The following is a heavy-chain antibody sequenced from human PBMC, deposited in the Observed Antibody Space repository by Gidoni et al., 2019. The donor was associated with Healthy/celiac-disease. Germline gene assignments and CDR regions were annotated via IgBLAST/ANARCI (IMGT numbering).Heavy chain of an antibody. D-gene: IGHD2-2*01. CDR3: AKSRSVSYYYGMDV. J-gene: IGHJ6*02. Sequence: DVQLVESGGGLVKPGRSLRLSCAASGFTFDDYAMHWVRQAPGKGLEWVSGISWNSGSIGYADSVKGRFTISRDNAKNSLYLQMNSLRAEDTALYYCAKSRSVSYYYGMDVWSQGTTVTVSS. V-gene: IGHV3-9*01. CDR2: ISWNSGSI. CDR1: GFTFDDYA.